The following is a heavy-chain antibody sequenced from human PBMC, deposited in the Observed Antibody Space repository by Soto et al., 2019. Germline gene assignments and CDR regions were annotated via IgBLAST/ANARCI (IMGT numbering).Heavy chain of an antibody. J-gene: IGHJ6*02. CDR3: ARELPQRQGRNMDV. Sequence: QVQLQESGPGLVKPSQTLSLTCTVTGGSMTSGDQYWTWIRHRPGGGLARFGYINHRGSLYYNPSLRSRVSMSVDTSKNQFSLNLSSVTAADTAVYYCARELPQRQGRNMDVWGQGTTVTVSS. CDR1: GGSMTSGDQY. CDR2: INHRGSL. V-gene: IGHV4-31*03. D-gene: IGHD1-1*01.